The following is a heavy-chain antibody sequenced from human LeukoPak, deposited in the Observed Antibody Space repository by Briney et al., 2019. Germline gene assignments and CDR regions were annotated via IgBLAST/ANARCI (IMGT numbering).Heavy chain of an antibody. Sequence: AGGSLRLSCAASGFTFINYAMNWVRQAPGKGLEWVSSISGGGGSTYYGDSVKGRFTISRDNSKNTLYLQMNSLRVEDTAVYYCAKDLGLGRLFDYWGQGTLATVSS. J-gene: IGHJ4*02. CDR2: ISGGGGST. V-gene: IGHV3-23*01. D-gene: IGHD6-19*01. CDR3: AKDLGLGRLFDY. CDR1: GFTFINYA.